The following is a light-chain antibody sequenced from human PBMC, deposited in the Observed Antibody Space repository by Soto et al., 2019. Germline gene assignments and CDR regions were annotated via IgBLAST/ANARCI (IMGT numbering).Light chain of an antibody. CDR3: QQLNSYPLT. CDR1: QGISSY. Sequence: DIQLTQSPSFLSPSVGDRVTITCRASQGISSYLAWYQQKPGKAPKLLIYAASTLQSGVPSRFSGSGSGTEFTLTISSLQPEDFATYDCQQLNSYPLTFGGGTNVEIK. V-gene: IGKV1-9*01. J-gene: IGKJ4*01. CDR2: AAS.